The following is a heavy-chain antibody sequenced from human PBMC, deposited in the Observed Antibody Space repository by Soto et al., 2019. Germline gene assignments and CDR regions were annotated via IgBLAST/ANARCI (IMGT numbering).Heavy chain of an antibody. Sequence: SVKVSCKASGGTFSSYAISWVRQAPGQGLEWMGGIIPIFGTANYAQKFQGRVTITADESTSTAYMELSSLRSEDTAVYYCARSDYGGNTGYYYGMDVWGQGTTVTVSS. CDR1: GGTFSSYA. CDR2: IIPIFGTA. D-gene: IGHD4-17*01. CDR3: ARSDYGGNTGYYYGMDV. V-gene: IGHV1-69*13. J-gene: IGHJ6*02.